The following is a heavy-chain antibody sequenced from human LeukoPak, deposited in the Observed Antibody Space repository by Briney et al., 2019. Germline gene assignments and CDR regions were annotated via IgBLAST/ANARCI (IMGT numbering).Heavy chain of an antibody. CDR1: GGSISSSSYY. D-gene: IGHD3-9*01. V-gene: IGHV4-39*07. Sequence: SETLSLTCTVSGGSISSSSYYWGWIRQPPGKGLEWIGSIYYSGSTYYNPSLKSRVTISVDTSKNQFSLKLSSVTAADTAVYYCARGAPLLRYFDWLFFHLYYYYMDVWGKGTTVTVSS. J-gene: IGHJ6*03. CDR3: ARGAPLLRYFDWLFFHLYYYYMDV. CDR2: IYYSGST.